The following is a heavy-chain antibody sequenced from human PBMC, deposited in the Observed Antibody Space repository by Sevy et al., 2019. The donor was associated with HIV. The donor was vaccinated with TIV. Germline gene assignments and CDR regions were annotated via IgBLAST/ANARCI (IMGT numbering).Heavy chain of an antibody. D-gene: IGHD6-25*01. CDR3: VRVGHSSGSGRPFDF. J-gene: IGHJ4*02. CDR1: GFIFSDHY. V-gene: IGHV3-72*01. CDR2: TRNRANSFST. Sequence: GGSLRLSCAASGFIFSDHYMDWVRQAPGKGLEWVGRTRNRANSFSTEYAASVKGRFTISRDDSRNSVYLQTNSLKTEDTAVYYCVRVGHSSGSGRPFDFWGQGTLVTVSS.